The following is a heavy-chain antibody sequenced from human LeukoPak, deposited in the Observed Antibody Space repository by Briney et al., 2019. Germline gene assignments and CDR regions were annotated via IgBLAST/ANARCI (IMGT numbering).Heavy chain of an antibody. Sequence: KASGTLSLTCAVSGGSISSSIWWSWVRQPPGKGLEWIGEIYHSGSTNYNPSLKSRVTISVDKSKNQFSLKLSSVTAADTAVYYCASKTYYYGLADYWGQGTLVTVSS. CDR1: GGSISSSIW. V-gene: IGHV4-4*02. D-gene: IGHD3-10*01. J-gene: IGHJ4*02. CDR3: ASKTYYYGLADY. CDR2: IYHSGST.